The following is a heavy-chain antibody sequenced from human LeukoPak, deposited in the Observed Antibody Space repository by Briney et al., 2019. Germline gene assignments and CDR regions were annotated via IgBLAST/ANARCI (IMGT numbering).Heavy chain of an antibody. J-gene: IGHJ4*02. D-gene: IGHD2-8*01. Sequence: GGSLRLSCAASGFTFRDYYMNWLRQAPGKGREWVSYISGSGSHISYADSVKGRFTFSRDNAKNSLFLQMNSLRAEDTALYYCARDLSNGGFDYWGQGTLVTFSS. V-gene: IGHV3-11*01. CDR3: ARDLSNGGFDY. CDR1: GFTFRDYY. CDR2: ISGSGSHI.